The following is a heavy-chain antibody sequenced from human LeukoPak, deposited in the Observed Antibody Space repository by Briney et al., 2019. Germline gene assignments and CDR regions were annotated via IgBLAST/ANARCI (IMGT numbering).Heavy chain of an antibody. Sequence: SAKVSWKASGGTFSSYTISWVRQAPGQGLEWMGRIIPIFGIANYAQMFQGRVTLTADKSTSTPYMELSSLRSEDTAVYFCARVDRAVAGSPHYWGQGTLVTVSS. D-gene: IGHD6-19*01. CDR1: GGTFSSYT. J-gene: IGHJ4*02. V-gene: IGHV1-69*02. CDR2: IIPIFGIA. CDR3: ARVDRAVAGSPHY.